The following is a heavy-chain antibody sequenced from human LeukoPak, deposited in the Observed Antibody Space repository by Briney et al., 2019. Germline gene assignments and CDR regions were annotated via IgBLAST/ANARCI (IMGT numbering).Heavy chain of an antibody. CDR1: GFTFGDYA. D-gene: IGHD1-26*01. J-gene: IGHJ5*02. CDR2: IRSKAYGGTT. CDR3: TRDRVGATYWFDP. V-gene: IGHV3-49*03. Sequence: GGSLRLSCTASGFTFGDYAMSWFRQAPGKGREWVGFIRSKAYGGTTEYAASVKGRFTISRDDSKSIAYLQMNSLKTEDTAVYYCTRDRVGATYWFDPWGQGTLVTVSS.